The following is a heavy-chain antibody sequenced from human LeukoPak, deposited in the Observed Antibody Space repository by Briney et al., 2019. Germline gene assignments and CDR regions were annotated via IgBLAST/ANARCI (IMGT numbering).Heavy chain of an antibody. J-gene: IGHJ3*02. Sequence: SVKVSCKASGYTFTGYYMHWVRQAPGQGLEWMGGIIPMFNTADYAQKIQGRVTITADESTSTVYMELSSLRSEDTAVYYCAREGILTGVNAFDIWGQGTKVTVSS. D-gene: IGHD3-9*01. V-gene: IGHV1-69*13. CDR1: GYTFTGYY. CDR3: AREGILTGVNAFDI. CDR2: IIPMFNTA.